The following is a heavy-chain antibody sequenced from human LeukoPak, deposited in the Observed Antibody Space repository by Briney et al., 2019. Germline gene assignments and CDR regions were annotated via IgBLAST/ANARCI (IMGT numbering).Heavy chain of an antibody. CDR2: IWYDGSDK. Sequence: GGSLRLSCAASGFTFSGYGMHWVRQAPGKGLEWVAVIWYDGSDKYYADSVKGRFTISRDNSKNTLYLQMNSLRAEDTAVYYCAKGDLGVVVPAALFDYWGQGTLVTVSS. V-gene: IGHV3-33*06. J-gene: IGHJ4*02. CDR3: AKGDLGVVVPAALFDY. CDR1: GFTFSGYG. D-gene: IGHD2-2*01.